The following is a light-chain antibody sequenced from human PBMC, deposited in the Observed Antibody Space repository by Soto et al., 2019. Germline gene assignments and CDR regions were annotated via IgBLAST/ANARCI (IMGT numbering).Light chain of an antibody. CDR1: ESVYINS. J-gene: IGKJ3*01. CDR3: QQCGSPPFT. V-gene: IGKV3-20*01. CDR2: AAS. Sequence: EIVLTQSPGTLSLSPGESATLSCKASESVYINSFAWYYQKPGQPPRLLIYAASTRATVIPGRCSGSGSGTDFVLSINRLEDEDSRMYCCQQCGSPPFTFGAGTRVDIK.